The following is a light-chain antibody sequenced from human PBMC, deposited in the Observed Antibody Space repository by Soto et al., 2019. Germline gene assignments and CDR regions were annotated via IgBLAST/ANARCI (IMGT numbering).Light chain of an antibody. CDR2: AAT. V-gene: IGKV1-9*01. Sequence: IQLTQSPSSLSASVGDRVTITCRASQDISSFLAWYQQKPGKAPKLLIYAATSLQSGVPSRFSGRGSGTEFTLTISSLQPEDFATYYCQQLALYPSTFGGGTKVE. CDR3: QQLALYPST. J-gene: IGKJ4*01. CDR1: QDISSF.